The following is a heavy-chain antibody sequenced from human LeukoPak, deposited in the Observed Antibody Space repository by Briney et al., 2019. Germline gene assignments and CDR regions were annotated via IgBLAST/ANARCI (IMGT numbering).Heavy chain of an antibody. CDR3: ARELSPVVKYYFEY. Sequence: TGGSLRLSCAASGFTFSSYGIHWVRQAPGMGLEWVAVIWYDGSNKYYADSVKGRFTISRDNSKNTLYLQTNSLRAEDTALYYCARELSPVVKYYFEYWGQGTLVTVSP. D-gene: IGHD3-22*01. J-gene: IGHJ4*02. V-gene: IGHV3-33*01. CDR2: IWYDGSNK. CDR1: GFTFSSYG.